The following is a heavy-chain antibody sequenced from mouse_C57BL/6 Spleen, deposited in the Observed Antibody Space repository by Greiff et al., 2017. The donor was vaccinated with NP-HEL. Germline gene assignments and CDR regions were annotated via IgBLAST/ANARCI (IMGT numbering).Heavy chain of an antibody. CDR2: IRNKANGYTT. V-gene: IGHV7-3*01. Sequence: EVMLVESGGGLVQPGGSLSLSCAASGFTFTDYYMSWVRQPPGKALEWLGFIRNKANGYTTEYSASVKGRFTISRDNSQSILYLQMNALRAEDSATYYCARYPYYYGSSGYAMDYWGQGTSVTVSS. D-gene: IGHD1-1*01. CDR1: GFTFTDYY. CDR3: ARYPYYYGSSGYAMDY. J-gene: IGHJ4*01.